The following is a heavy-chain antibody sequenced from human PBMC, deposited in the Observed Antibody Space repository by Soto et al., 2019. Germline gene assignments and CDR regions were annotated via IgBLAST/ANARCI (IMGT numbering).Heavy chain of an antibody. D-gene: IGHD6-13*01. CDR3: ARMATAGTLNWFDP. J-gene: IGHJ5*02. Sequence: ASVKVSCKASGYAFSNNDIIWVRQATGQGLEWMGWMNPNSGNGGYAQKFQGRVTMTRDTSTSTAYMELSSLASDDTAIYYCARMATAGTLNWFDPWGQGTLVTVSS. CDR1: GYAFSNND. V-gene: IGHV1-8*01. CDR2: MNPNSGNG.